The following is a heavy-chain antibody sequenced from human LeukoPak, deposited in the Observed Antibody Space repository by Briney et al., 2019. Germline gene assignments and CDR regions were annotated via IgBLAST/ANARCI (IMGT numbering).Heavy chain of an antibody. CDR1: GFTFSSYG. CDR2: ISYDGSNK. D-gene: IGHD4-17*01. CDR3: AKVSSYGDYSLGY. J-gene: IGHJ4*02. Sequence: GGSLRLSCAASGFTFSSYGMHWVRQAPGKGLEWVAVISYDGSNKYYADSVKGRFTISRDNSKSTLYLQMNSLRAEDTAVYYCAKVSSYGDYSLGYWGQGTLVTVSS. V-gene: IGHV3-30*18.